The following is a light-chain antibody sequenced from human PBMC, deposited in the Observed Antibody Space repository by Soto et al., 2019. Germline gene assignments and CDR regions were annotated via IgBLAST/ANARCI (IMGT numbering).Light chain of an antibody. V-gene: IGKV3-20*01. CDR1: QSVRSIY. CDR2: DAS. Sequence: ESVVTQSPGTLSLSPGERATLSCRASQSVRSIYLAWYHQKPGQAPRLLIYDASSRATSIPDRFSGSGSGTDFTLTISRLEPEDFAVYYCPQYGNSPLTFGRGTKVEIK. CDR3: PQYGNSPLT. J-gene: IGKJ4*01.